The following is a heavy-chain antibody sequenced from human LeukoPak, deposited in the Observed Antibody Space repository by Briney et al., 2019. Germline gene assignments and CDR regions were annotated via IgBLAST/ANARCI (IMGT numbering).Heavy chain of an antibody. CDR2: ITTSSSYI. J-gene: IGHJ6*03. CDR1: GFTFSSYT. V-gene: IGHV3-21*01. D-gene: IGHD4-23*01. Sequence: GGSLRLSCAASGFTFSSYTMNWVRQAPGKGPEWVSSITTSSSYIYYADSVKGRFTISRDNARNSLYLQMNSLRAEDTALYYCARDGDTVLTRGYYYYMDVWGKGTTVTVSS. CDR3: ARDGDTVLTRGYYYYMDV.